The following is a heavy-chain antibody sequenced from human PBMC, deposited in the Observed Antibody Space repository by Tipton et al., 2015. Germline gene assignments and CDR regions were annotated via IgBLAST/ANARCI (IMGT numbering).Heavy chain of an antibody. CDR2: ISVYNGTT. J-gene: IGHJ6*02. V-gene: IGHV1-18*01. D-gene: IGHD2-15*01. CDR3: ARHQDVVAVPAAPNYYIGLDI. Sequence: QSGAEVKKPGASVKVSCTASGYSFSNYGISWVRQAPGQGLEWMGWISVYNGTTNYAEKLQGRLTMTTDSFTTTAYMELRSLRSDDTAVYYCARHQDVVAVPAAPNYYIGLDIWGQGTTVTVSS. CDR1: GYSFSNYG.